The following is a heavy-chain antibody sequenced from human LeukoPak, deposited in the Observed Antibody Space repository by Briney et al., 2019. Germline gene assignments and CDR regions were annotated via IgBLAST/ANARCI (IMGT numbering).Heavy chain of an antibody. CDR2: INHSGST. D-gene: IGHD2-21*02. J-gene: IGHJ5*02. CDR1: GGSFSGYY. CDR3: ARLSCGGDCSGS. Sequence: PSETLSLTCAVYGGSFSGYYWSWIRQPPGKGLEWIGEINHSGSTNYNPSLKSRVTISVDTSKNQFSLKPSSVTAADTAVYYCARLSCGGDCSGSWGQGTLVTVSS. V-gene: IGHV4-34*01.